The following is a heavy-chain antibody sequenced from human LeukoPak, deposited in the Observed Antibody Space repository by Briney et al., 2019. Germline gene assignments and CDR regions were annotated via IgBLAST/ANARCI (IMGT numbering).Heavy chain of an antibody. CDR1: GGSISTYY. CDR2: IYYTGST. D-gene: IGHD3-22*01. V-gene: IGHV4-59*08. Sequence: SETLSLTCTVSGGSISTYYWSWIRQPPGKGLEWIGYIYYTGSTNYNPSLKSRITISVDTSKNQFSLKLSSVTAADTAVYYCARGRDYYDSSGYYPIDYWGQGTLVTVSS. CDR3: ARGRDYYDSSGYYPIDY. J-gene: IGHJ4*02.